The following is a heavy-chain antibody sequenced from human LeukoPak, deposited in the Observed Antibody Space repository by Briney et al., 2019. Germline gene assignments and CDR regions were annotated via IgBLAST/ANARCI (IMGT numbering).Heavy chain of an antibody. D-gene: IGHD2-15*01. CDR2: IYHSGST. J-gene: IGHJ4*02. V-gene: IGHV4-38-2*02. Sequence: PSETLSLTCTVSGYSISSGYYWGWIRQPPGKGLEWIGSIYHSGSTYYNPSLKSRVTISVDTSKNQFSLKLSSVTAADTAVYYCARGAYIVVVVAATYWGQGTLVTVSS. CDR1: GYSISSGYY. CDR3: ARGAYIVVVVAATY.